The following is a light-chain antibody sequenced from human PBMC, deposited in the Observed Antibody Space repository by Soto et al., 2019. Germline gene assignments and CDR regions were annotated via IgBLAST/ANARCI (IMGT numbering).Light chain of an antibody. J-gene: IGLJ3*02. CDR2: DVS. V-gene: IGLV2-11*01. CDR3: CSYVGSYTGV. Sequence: QSALTQPRSVSGSPGQSVTISCTGTSSVVGGYNYVSWYQQHPGKAPKLMIYDVSKRPSGVPDRFSGSKSGNTASLTISGLQAEDEADYYCCSYVGSYTGVFGGGTKLTVL. CDR1: SSVVGGYNY.